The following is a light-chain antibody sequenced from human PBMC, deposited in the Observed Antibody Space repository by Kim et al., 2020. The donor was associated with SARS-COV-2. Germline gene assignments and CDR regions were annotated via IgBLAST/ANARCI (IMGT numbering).Light chain of an antibody. CDR3: QQSYSTPRT. J-gene: IGKJ1*01. CDR2: AAS. CDR1: QSISTY. V-gene: IGKV1-39*01. Sequence: ASVGDRVTITCRASQSISTYLIWYQQEPGKAPKLLIYAASNLQSGVPSRFSGSGSGTDFTLTISSLQPEDFATYYCQQSYSTPRTFGQGTKVDIK.